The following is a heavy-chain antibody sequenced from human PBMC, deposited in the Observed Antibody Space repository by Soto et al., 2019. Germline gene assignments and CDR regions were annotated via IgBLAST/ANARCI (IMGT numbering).Heavy chain of an antibody. D-gene: IGHD2-15*01. J-gene: IGHJ6*02. CDR2: ISGSGGST. Sequence: EVQLLESGGGLVQPGGSLRLSCAASGFTFSSYAMSWVRQAPGKGLEWVSAISGSGGSTYYADSVKGRFTISRDNSKNTLYLQMNSLRAEDTAVYYCANDLGGGIVVVVAGEGYYGMDVWGQGTTVTVSS. CDR3: ANDLGGGIVVVVAGEGYYGMDV. V-gene: IGHV3-23*01. CDR1: GFTFSSYA.